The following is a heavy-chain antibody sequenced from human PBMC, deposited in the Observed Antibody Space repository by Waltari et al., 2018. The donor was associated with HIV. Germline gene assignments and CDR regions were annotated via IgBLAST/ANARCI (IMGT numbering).Heavy chain of an antibody. CDR2: INGDGSST. D-gene: IGHD3-10*02. Sequence: EVQLVESGGGLVQPGGSLRLSCAASAFTFSSSWMNWVRQAPGKGLGWVSRINGDGSSTDYADSVKGRFTISRDNAKNTLYLQVNTLRAEDTAVYFCARDAALFDWGQGTLVTVSS. V-gene: IGHV3-74*01. J-gene: IGHJ4*02. CDR3: ARDAALFD. CDR1: AFTFSSSW.